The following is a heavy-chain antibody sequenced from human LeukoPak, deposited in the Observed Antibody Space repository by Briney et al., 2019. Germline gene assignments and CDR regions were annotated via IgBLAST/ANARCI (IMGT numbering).Heavy chain of an antibody. J-gene: IGHJ4*02. D-gene: IGHD6-13*01. V-gene: IGHV4-39*01. Sequence: SETLSLTCTVSGGSISSSSYYWGWIRQPPGKGLEWIGSIYYSGSTYYNPSLKSRVTISVDTSKNQFSLKLSSVTAADTAVYYCARSYSSSWYFPLDYWGQGTLVIVSS. CDR3: ARSYSSSWYFPLDY. CDR1: GGSISSSSYY. CDR2: IYYSGST.